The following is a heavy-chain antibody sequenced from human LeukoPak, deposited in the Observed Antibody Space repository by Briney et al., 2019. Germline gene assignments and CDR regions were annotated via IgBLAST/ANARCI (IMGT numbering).Heavy chain of an antibody. D-gene: IGHD4-17*01. J-gene: IGHJ3*02. Sequence: SETLSLTCTVSGGSISSDDHYWSWIRLPAGKGLEWIGYIHYSGSTYYNPSLESRVSISVDTSKNQFFLKLSSVTAADTAVYYCANYGDYGTYAFDIWGQGTMVTVSS. CDR3: ANYGDYGTYAFDI. CDR2: IHYSGST. CDR1: GGSISSDDHY. V-gene: IGHV4-30-4*01.